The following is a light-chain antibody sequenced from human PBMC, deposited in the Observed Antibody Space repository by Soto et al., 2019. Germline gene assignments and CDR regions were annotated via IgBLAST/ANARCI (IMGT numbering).Light chain of an antibody. CDR2: EVT. CDR1: SSDVGGYNY. Sequence: QSALTQPASVSGSPGQSITISCTGTSSDVGGYNYVSWYQQHPGKAPKVIIYEVTNRPSGVSNRFSGSKSGNTASLTISGLQVEDEADYHCSSFTRIHTGVFGGGTKLTVL. V-gene: IGLV2-14*01. CDR3: SSFTRIHTGV. J-gene: IGLJ3*02.